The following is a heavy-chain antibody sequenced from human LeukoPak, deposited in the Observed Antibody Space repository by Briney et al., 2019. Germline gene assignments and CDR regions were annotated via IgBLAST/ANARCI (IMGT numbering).Heavy chain of an antibody. V-gene: IGHV3-23*01. D-gene: IGHD5-18*01. CDR3: AKGALRGYTYGYTPYYFDY. J-gene: IGHJ4*01. CDR2: ISGSGGST. CDR1: GFTFSDYG. Sequence: AGGTLRLSCVASGFTFSDYGMSWVRQAPGKGLEWVSGISGSGGSTYYADSVRGRFTISRDNSKNTLYLQMNTLRAEDTVVYYCAKGALRGYTYGYTPYYFDYWGHGTLVTVSS.